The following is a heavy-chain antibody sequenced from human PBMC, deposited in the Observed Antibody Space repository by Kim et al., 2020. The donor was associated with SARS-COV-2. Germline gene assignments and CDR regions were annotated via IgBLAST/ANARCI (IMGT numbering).Heavy chain of an antibody. D-gene: IGHD2-2*01. CDR2: INPSGGST. Sequence: ASVKVSCKASGYTFTSYYMHWVRQAPGQGLEWMGIINPSGGSTSYAQKFQGRVTMTRDTSTSTVYMELSSLRSEDTAVYYCARDCSSTSCYSDYGMDVWGQGTTVTVSS. CDR3: ARDCSSTSCYSDYGMDV. V-gene: IGHV1-46*01. CDR1: GYTFTSYY. J-gene: IGHJ6*02.